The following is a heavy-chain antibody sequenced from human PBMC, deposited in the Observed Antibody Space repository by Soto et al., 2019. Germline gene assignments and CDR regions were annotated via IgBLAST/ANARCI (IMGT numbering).Heavy chain of an antibody. CDR1: GASVSSGDYY. CDR2: VYYTGST. J-gene: IGHJ4*02. CDR3: ARGRSRPGY. Sequence: ETLSLTCTVSGASVSSGDYYWNWIRQPPGKGLEWIGCVYYTGSTTYNPSLKSRVTISIDTSKNQFSLKLSSVAAADTAVYYCARGRSRPGYWGQGTLVTVSS. V-gene: IGHV4-61*08.